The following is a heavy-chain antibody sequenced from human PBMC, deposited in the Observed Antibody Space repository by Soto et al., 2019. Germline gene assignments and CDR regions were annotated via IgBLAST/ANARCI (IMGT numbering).Heavy chain of an antibody. Sequence: QVQLVQSGAEVRRPGSSVKVSCKASGDTFNTINWIRQAPGQGLEWMGRISPTLGIANYAQKFQERIKITADKSTRTVYMELSSLRSEDTAVHYCARSRGVGSGPLDYWGQGALVTVSS. J-gene: IGHJ4*02. V-gene: IGHV1-69*02. CDR1: GDTFNT. D-gene: IGHD1-26*01. CDR2: ISPTLGIA. CDR3: ARSRGVGSGPLDY.